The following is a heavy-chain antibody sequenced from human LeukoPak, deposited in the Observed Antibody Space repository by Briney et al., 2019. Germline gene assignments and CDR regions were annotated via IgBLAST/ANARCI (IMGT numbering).Heavy chain of an antibody. CDR1: GFTFSSYG. Sequence: GRSLRLSCTASGFTFSSYGMHWVRQAPGKGPVWVSRIKTDGSITDYADFVKGRFTISRDNAKNTLYLQMNSLRAEDTAVYYCARDYGGSSPFDYWGQGTLVTVSS. V-gene: IGHV3-74*01. J-gene: IGHJ4*02. D-gene: IGHD4-23*01. CDR3: ARDYGGSSPFDY. CDR2: IKTDGSIT.